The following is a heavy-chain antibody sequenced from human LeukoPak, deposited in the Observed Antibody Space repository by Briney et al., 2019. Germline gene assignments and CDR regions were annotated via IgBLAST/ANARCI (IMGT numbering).Heavy chain of an antibody. V-gene: IGHV3-48*01. CDR3: ARGYYDFWSGYYFGLGHFDY. J-gene: IGHJ4*02. Sequence: GGSLRLSCAASGFTFSDYSMNWVRQAPGKGLEWVSYISSSSSTIYYADSVKGRFTISRDNAKNSLYLQMNSLRAEDTAVYYCARGYYDFWSGYYFGLGHFDYWGQGTLVTVSS. CDR2: ISSSSSTI. CDR1: GFTFSDYS. D-gene: IGHD3-3*01.